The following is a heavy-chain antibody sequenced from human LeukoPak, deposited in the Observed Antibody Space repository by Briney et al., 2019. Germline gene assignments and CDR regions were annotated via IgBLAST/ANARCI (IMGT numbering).Heavy chain of an antibody. CDR3: ARDQGGYCSSTSCASDI. V-gene: IGHV4-34*01. Sequence: PSETLSLTCAVYGGSFSGYYWSWIRQPPGKGLEWIGEINHSGSTNYNPSLKSRVTISVDTSKNQFSLKLSSVTAADTAVYYCARDQGGYCSSTSCASDIWGQGTMVTVSS. J-gene: IGHJ3*02. CDR2: INHSGST. CDR1: GGSFSGYY. D-gene: IGHD2-2*01.